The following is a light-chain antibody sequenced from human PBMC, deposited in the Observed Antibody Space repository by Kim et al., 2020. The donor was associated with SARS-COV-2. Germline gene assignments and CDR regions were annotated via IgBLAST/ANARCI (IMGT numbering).Light chain of an antibody. CDR1: QSLLHSDGKTY. CDR2: LGF. CDR3: MQAVHLPT. V-gene: IGKV2-28*01. Sequence: EPASISCRSSQSLLHSDGKTYLDWYLQKPGQSPQLLIYLGFNRASGVPDRFSGSGSDTDFTLKISRVEAEDVGIYYCMQAVHLPTFGQGTKVDIK. J-gene: IGKJ1*01.